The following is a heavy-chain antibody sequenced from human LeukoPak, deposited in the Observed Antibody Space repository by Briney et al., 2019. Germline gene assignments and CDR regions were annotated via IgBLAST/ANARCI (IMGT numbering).Heavy chain of an antibody. Sequence: SETLSLTCSVPIDSITNYYWSWIRQPPGKGLEWIGFIYHSGNTNKNPSLTTRVTMSVDTSKTQITLRLSSVTAAATAVYYCAREEGIAAAGALEYWGQGILVTVSS. J-gene: IGHJ4*02. CDR2: IYHSGNT. CDR1: IDSITNYY. D-gene: IGHD6-13*01. CDR3: AREEGIAAAGALEY. V-gene: IGHV4-59*01.